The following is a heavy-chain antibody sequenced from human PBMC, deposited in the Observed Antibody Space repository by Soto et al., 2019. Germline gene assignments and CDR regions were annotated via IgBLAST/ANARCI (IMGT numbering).Heavy chain of an antibody. J-gene: IGHJ4*02. CDR1: GFTFDDHG. CDR2: ISWNGGRA. CDR3: ARDAGYCSDTTCSYYFDY. D-gene: IGHD2-2*03. Sequence: PGGSLRLSCAASGFTFDDHGMSWVRQAPGKGLEWVSSISWNGGRAGYAGSVKGRFTISRDNFKNSLYLQIDSLRAEDTALYYCARDAGYCSDTTCSYYFDYWGQGTPVTV. V-gene: IGHV3-20*04.